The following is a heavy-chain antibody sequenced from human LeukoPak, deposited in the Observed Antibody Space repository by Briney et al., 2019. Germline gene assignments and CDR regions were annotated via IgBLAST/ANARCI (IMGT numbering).Heavy chain of an antibody. CDR1: GGSISSYY. Sequence: SETLSLTCTVSGGSISSYYWSWIRQPPGKGLEWIGYIYYSGSTNYNPSLKSRVTISVDTSKNQFSLKLSSVTAADTAVYYCARVPGIAAADNWYFDLWGRGTLVTVSS. CDR2: IYYSGST. J-gene: IGHJ2*01. CDR3: ARVPGIAAADNWYFDL. V-gene: IGHV4-59*01. D-gene: IGHD6-13*01.